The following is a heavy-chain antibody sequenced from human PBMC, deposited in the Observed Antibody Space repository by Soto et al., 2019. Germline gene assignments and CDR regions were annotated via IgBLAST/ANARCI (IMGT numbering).Heavy chain of an antibody. CDR1: GGSINSGGYS. J-gene: IGHJ5*02. Sequence: QLQLQESGSGLVKPSQTLSLTCAVSGGSINSGGYSWSWIRQPPGKGLGWIGYIYHSGSTYYNPSLKSRVTISVDRSKNQFSLKLSSVTAADTAVYYCAREVGGELLPSNWFDPWGQGTLVTVSS. D-gene: IGHD1-26*01. CDR3: AREVGGELLPSNWFDP. V-gene: IGHV4-30-2*01. CDR2: IYHSGST.